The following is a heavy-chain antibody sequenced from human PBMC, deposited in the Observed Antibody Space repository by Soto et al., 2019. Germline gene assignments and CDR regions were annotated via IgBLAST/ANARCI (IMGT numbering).Heavy chain of an antibody. D-gene: IGHD3-9*01. J-gene: IGHJ4*02. CDR1: GGSISSSSYY. CDR2: IYFTGTT. CDR3: ARSACRYEPHY. Sequence: QLQLQESGPGLVKPSETLSLTCIVSGGSISSSSYYWGWIRQAPGKGLEWIGSIYFTGTTHYNPTLESRVTISVDRSKRQFSLEVTSVTAAETAVYYCARSACRYEPHYWGQGTLVTVSS. V-gene: IGHV4-39*01.